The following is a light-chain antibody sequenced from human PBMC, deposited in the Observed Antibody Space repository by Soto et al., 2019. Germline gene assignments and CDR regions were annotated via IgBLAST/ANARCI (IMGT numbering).Light chain of an antibody. CDR3: QQYNNWWT. CDR1: QSVSSN. CDR2: GAS. V-gene: IGKV3D-15*01. J-gene: IGKJ1*01. Sequence: ESVLTHSPSTLSLSPGQRPTLPCRASQSVSSNLAWYQQTPGQAPRLLIYGASSRATGIPDRFSGSGSGTEFTLTISSLKSEDFGVYYCQQYNNWWTFGQGTKVDIK.